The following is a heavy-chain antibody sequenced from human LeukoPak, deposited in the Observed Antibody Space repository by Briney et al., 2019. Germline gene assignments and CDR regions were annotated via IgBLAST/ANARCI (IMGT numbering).Heavy chain of an antibody. CDR3: TKDRSYGRSYFDY. J-gene: IGHJ4*02. CDR2: IYSGGST. D-gene: IGHD5-18*01. CDR1: GFTVSNNY. Sequence: GGSLRLSCGVSGFTVSNNYMSWVRQAPGKGLEWVSVIYSGGSTYYADSVKGRFTISRDNSKNTLYLQMNSLRIEDTAVYYCTKDRSYGRSYFDYWGQGTLVTVAS. V-gene: IGHV3-66*02.